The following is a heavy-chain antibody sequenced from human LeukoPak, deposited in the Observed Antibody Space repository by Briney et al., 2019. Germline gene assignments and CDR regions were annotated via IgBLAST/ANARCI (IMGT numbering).Heavy chain of an antibody. CDR2: INHSGST. CDR3: ARRKNYYGSGRGAFDI. Sequence: SETLSLTCTVSGYSISSGYLWGWIRQPPGKGLEWIGEINHSGSTNYNPSLKSRVTISVDTSKNQFSLKLSSVTAADTAVYYCARRKNYYGSGRGAFDIWGQGTMVTVSS. CDR1: GYSISSGYL. V-gene: IGHV4-38-2*02. D-gene: IGHD3-10*01. J-gene: IGHJ3*02.